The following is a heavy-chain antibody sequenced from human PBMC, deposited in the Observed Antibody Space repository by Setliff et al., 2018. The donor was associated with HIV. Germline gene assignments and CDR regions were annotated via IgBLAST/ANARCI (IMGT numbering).Heavy chain of an antibody. V-gene: IGHV1-58*02. CDR1: GFTFISSA. CDR3: AADLIIAGRLDYYYMDV. Sequence: SVKVSCKASGFTFISSAMQWVRQARGQRLEWIGWIIAGSGNTNYAQKFQERVSITRDMSTSSAYMELSNLRSEDTAVYYCAADLIIAGRLDYYYMDVWGKGTTVTVSS. CDR2: IIAGSGNT. D-gene: IGHD6-6*01. J-gene: IGHJ6*03.